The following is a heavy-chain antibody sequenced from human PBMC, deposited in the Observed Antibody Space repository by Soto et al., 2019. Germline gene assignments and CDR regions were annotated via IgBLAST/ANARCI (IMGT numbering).Heavy chain of an antibody. J-gene: IGHJ4*02. D-gene: IGHD1-26*01. V-gene: IGHV3-30*18. Sequence: QVQLVESGGGVVQPGRSLRLSCVASGFTFSSYGMHWVRQAPGKGLEWVAIISYDGSNTYYADSVKGRFTISRDNSKNTLYLQMNSVRAEDTSVYYCAKEGGLSGSYYISSSYYFDYWGQGPLVTVSS. CDR1: GFTFSSYG. CDR2: ISYDGSNT. CDR3: AKEGGLSGSYYISSSYYFDY.